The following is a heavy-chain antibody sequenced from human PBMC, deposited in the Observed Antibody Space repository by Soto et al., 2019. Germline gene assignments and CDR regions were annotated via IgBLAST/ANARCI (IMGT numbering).Heavy chain of an antibody. Sequence: TGGSLRLSCTTSGFIFGDYAINWFRQAPGKGLEWVGFIRSKTDGGTTDYAAPVKGRFTISRDDSKNTLYLQMNSLKTEDTAVYYCTTGIVVVIPSGMDVWGQGTTVTVSS. CDR3: TTGIVVVIPSGMDV. J-gene: IGHJ6*02. CDR2: IRSKTDGGTT. CDR1: GFIFGDYA. D-gene: IGHD3-22*01. V-gene: IGHV3-49*03.